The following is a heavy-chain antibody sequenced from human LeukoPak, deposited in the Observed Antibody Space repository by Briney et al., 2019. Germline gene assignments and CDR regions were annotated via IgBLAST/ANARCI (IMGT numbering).Heavy chain of an antibody. CDR3: ARGLGGPYFDY. V-gene: IGHV4-34*01. J-gene: IGHJ4*02. CDR1: GGSFSGYN. CDR2: INHSGST. D-gene: IGHD2-15*01. Sequence: SETLSLTCGVYGGSFSGYNWSWLRQPPGKGLEWIGEINHSGSTNYNPSLKSRVTISVDTSKNQFSLNLSSVTAADTAVYYCARGLGGPYFDYWGQGTLVTVSS.